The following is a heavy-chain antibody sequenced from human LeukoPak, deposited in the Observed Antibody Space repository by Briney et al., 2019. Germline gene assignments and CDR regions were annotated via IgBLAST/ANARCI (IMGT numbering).Heavy chain of an antibody. D-gene: IGHD3-3*01. CDR2: VDSDESNT. CDR1: GFTFSNYW. V-gene: IGHV3-74*01. CDR3: ARVSGDFWSGYSFDS. Sequence: GGSLRLSCAASGFTFSNYWMHWVRQAPGKGLVWVSRVDSDESNTDYADAVKGRFTISRVNAKNTLYLEMNSLRAEDMAVYYCARVSGDFWSGYSFDSWGQGTLVVVSS. J-gene: IGHJ4*02.